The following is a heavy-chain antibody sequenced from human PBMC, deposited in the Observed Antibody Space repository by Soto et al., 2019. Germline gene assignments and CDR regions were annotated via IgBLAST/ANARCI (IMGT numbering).Heavy chain of an antibody. CDR1: GYTFTSYY. D-gene: IGHD3-3*01. Sequence: ASVKVSCKASGYTFTSYYIHWVRQAPGQGLEWVGIINPSGGSTSYAQKFQGRVTMTRDTSTSTVYMELSSLRSEDTAVYYCARDASTDFWSGYYYYYYYMDVWGKGTTVTVSS. J-gene: IGHJ6*03. CDR2: INPSGGST. V-gene: IGHV1-46*03. CDR3: ARDASTDFWSGYYYYYYYMDV.